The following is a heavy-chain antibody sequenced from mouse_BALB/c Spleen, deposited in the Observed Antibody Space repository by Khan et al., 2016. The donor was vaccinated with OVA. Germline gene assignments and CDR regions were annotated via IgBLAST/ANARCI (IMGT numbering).Heavy chain of an antibody. Sequence: EVELVESGGGLVKPGGSLKLSCAASGFTFSNYAMSWVRQSPEKRLEWVATISSGDSTNYRDSVESRFTITSVKAKNILYLQTSSLSSEATAMYYYASDYWFAYWGQGTLVTVS. CDR2: ISSGDST. D-gene: IGHD2-13*01. CDR3: ASDYWFAY. V-gene: IGHV5-6-5*01. CDR1: GFTFSNYA. J-gene: IGHJ3*01.